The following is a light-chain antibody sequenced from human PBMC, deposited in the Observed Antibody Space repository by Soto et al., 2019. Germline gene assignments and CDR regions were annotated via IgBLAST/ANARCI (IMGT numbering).Light chain of an antibody. Sequence: EIVLTQSPATLSLSPWEGATLSCRASQSVGSYLAWYQQKPGQAPRLLIYDASNRATGIPARFSGSGSGTDFTLTISSLEPEDFAVYYCQQRSNWWTFGQGTKVEIK. CDR1: QSVGSY. J-gene: IGKJ1*01. V-gene: IGKV3-11*01. CDR2: DAS. CDR3: QQRSNWWT.